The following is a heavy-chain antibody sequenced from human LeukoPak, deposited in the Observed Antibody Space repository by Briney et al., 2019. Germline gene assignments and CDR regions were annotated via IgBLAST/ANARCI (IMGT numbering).Heavy chain of an antibody. CDR2: IYYSGST. CDR1: GGSISSSSYY. Sequence: SETLSLTCTVSGGSISSSSYYWGWIRQPPGKGLEWIGSIYYSGSTYYNPSLKSRVTISVDTSKNQFSLKLSSVTAADTAVYYCARGSGSSGWHFDYWGQGTLVTVSS. J-gene: IGHJ4*02. D-gene: IGHD6-19*01. V-gene: IGHV4-39*07. CDR3: ARGSGSSGWHFDY.